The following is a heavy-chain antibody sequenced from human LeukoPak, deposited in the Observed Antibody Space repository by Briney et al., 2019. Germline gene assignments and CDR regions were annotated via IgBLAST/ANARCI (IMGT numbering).Heavy chain of an antibody. CDR1: GFTFSSNY. Sequence: GSLRLSCAASGFTFSSNYMSWVRQPPGKGLEGIGSIYYSGSTYYNPSLKSRVTISVDTSKNQFSLKLSSVTAADTAVYYCAREGGYSSSWYYYYYYMDVWGKGTTVTISS. D-gene: IGHD6-13*01. CDR3: AREGGYSSSWYYYYYYMDV. CDR2: IYYSGST. J-gene: IGHJ6*03. V-gene: IGHV4-39*07.